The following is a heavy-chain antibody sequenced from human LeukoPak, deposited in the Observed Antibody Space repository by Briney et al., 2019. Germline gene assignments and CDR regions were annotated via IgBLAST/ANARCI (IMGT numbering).Heavy chain of an antibody. CDR2: IIPIFGTA. V-gene: IGHV1-69*13. CDR3: ASLTSDYDILTGYYNYYYMDV. CDR1: GGTFSSYA. Sequence: ASVKVSCKASGGTFSSYAISWVRQAPGQGLEWMGGIIPIFGTANYAQKFQGRVTITADESTSTAYMELRSLRSDDTAVYYCASLTSDYDILTGYYNYYYMDVWGKGTTVTVSS. J-gene: IGHJ6*03. D-gene: IGHD3-9*01.